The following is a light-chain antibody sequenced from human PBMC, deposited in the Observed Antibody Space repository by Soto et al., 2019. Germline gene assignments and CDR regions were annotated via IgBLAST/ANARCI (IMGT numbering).Light chain of an antibody. V-gene: IGKV1-39*01. Sequence: DIQMTQSPSSLSASVGDRVTITCRASQTVGTFLHWYQQRPGRAPNLLIYAASNLPTGVPSRFSGSGSGTDFTLTINSLQPEDFGTYYCQQSYSIRSWTFGQGTKVDIK. CDR3: QQSYSIRSWT. J-gene: IGKJ1*01. CDR1: QTVGTF. CDR2: AAS.